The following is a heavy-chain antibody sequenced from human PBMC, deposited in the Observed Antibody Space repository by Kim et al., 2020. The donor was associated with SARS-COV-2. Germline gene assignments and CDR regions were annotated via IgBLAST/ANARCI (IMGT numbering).Heavy chain of an antibody. Sequence: CNPSLKSRVPISVDKSKTQSSLKLSSVTAADTAVYYCARDRARGYGDLDYWGQGTLVTVSS. D-gene: IGHD4-17*01. V-gene: IGHV4-4*02. J-gene: IGHJ4*02. CDR3: ARDRARGYGDLDY.